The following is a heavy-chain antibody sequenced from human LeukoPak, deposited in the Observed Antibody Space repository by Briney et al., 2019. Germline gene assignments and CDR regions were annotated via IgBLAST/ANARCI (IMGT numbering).Heavy chain of an antibody. J-gene: IGHJ4*02. Sequence: GGSLRLSCAASGFTFSSYGMHWVRQAPGKGLEWVAFIRYDGSNKYYADSVKGRFTISRDNSKNTLYLQMKSLRADDTAVYYCARGAVTTFGYWGQGTLVTVSS. CDR2: IRYDGSNK. CDR3: ARGAVTTFGY. V-gene: IGHV3-30*02. D-gene: IGHD4-17*01. CDR1: GFTFSSYG.